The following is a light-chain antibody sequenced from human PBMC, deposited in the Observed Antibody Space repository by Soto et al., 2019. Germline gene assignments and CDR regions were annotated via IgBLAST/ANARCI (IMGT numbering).Light chain of an antibody. Sequence: DIQMTQSPSTLSGSVGDRVTITCRASQTISSWLAWYQQKPGKAPKLLIYKASTLKSGVPSRFSGSGSGTEFTLTISSLQPDDFATYDCQHYNSYSDAFGKGTKVERK. CDR2: KAS. V-gene: IGKV1-5*03. CDR3: QHYNSYSDA. J-gene: IGKJ1*01. CDR1: QTISSW.